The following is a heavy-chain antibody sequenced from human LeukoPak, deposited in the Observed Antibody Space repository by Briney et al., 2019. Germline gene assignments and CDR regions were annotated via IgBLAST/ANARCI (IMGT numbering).Heavy chain of an antibody. CDR3: ARGHYSFDS. V-gene: IGHV3-11*01. CDR2: IDPSTTNI. J-gene: IGHJ4*02. Sequence: GGSLRLSCAASGFTFTDYYMTWIRQAPGKGLEWISYIDPSTTNIDYADSVKGRFTISRDNARSSLYLQMDSLRAEDAALYYCARGHYSFDSWGQGALVTVSS. CDR1: GFTFTDYY.